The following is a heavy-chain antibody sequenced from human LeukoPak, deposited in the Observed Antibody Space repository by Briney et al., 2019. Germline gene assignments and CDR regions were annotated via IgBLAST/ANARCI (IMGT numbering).Heavy chain of an antibody. CDR1: GFTFRSYG. D-gene: IGHD3-10*02. CDR3: AREISMFVNAFDL. J-gene: IGHJ3*01. V-gene: IGHV3-33*01. CDR2: IWYDGSNK. Sequence: EGSLRLSCAASGFTFRSYGMHWVLQAPGKGLKCVAVIWYDGSNKYYADSVKGRFIISRDNSKNTVHLQMNSLRVEDTSVYYCAREISMFVNAFDLWGQGTLVAVSS.